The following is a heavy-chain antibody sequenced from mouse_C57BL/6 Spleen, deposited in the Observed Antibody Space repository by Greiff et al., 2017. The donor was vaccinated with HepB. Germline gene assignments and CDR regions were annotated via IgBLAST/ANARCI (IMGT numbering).Heavy chain of an antibody. D-gene: IGHD2-4*01. J-gene: IGHJ3*01. CDR1: GYSITSGYY. Sequence: VQLQQSGPGLVKPSQSLSLTCSVTGYSITSGYYWNWIRQFPGNKLEWMGYISYDGSNNYNPSLKNRISITRDTSKNQFFLKLNSVTTEDTATYDCARAIYYDYDDGGGFAYWGQGTLVTVSA. CDR3: ARAIYYDYDDGGGFAY. V-gene: IGHV3-6*01. CDR2: ISYDGSN.